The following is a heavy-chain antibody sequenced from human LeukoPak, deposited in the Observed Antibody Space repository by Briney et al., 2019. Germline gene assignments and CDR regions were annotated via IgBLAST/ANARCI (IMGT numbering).Heavy chain of an antibody. Sequence: GGSLRLSCAASGFTVITNYMSWVRQAPGKGLEWVSVIYSGGDTYYADSVKGRFTISRDNSKNTLSLQMNSLRAEDAALYYCTYGGNFDYWGQGTLVTVSS. CDR2: IYSGGDT. CDR3: TYGGNFDY. CDR1: GFTVITNY. D-gene: IGHD4-17*01. V-gene: IGHV3-66*01. J-gene: IGHJ4*02.